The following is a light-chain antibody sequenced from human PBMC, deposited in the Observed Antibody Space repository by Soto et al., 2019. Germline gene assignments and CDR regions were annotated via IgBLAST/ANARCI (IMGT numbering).Light chain of an antibody. J-gene: IGLJ1*01. CDR2: KNN. Sequence: QSVLTQPPSASGTPGQRGTISFSGYSSTVGSNHVYWYQKFPGMAPKLLISKNNQRPSGVPDRFSGSKSGTSASLAISGLRSEDGADYYCAAWDDNFSTYVFGSGTKVTVL. CDR1: SSTVGSNH. V-gene: IGLV1-47*01. CDR3: AAWDDNFSTYV.